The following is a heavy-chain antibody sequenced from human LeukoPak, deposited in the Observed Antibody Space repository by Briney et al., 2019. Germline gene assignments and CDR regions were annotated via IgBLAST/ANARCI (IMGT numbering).Heavy chain of an antibody. J-gene: IGHJ5*02. CDR2: IIPIFGTA. CDR1: GGTFSGYT. V-gene: IGHV1-69*06. Sequence: ASVKVSCKASGGTFSGYTISWVRQAPGQGLEWMGGIIPIFGTANYAQKFQGRVTITADKSTSTVYMELSSLRSEDTAVYYCARGYCSGTSCSWFDPWGQGTLVTVSP. CDR3: ARGYCSGTSCSWFDP. D-gene: IGHD2-2*01.